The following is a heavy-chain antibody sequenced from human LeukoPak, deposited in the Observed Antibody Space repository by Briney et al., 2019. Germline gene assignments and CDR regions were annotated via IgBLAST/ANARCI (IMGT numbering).Heavy chain of an antibody. J-gene: IGHJ4*02. CDR1: GYTLTELS. V-gene: IGHV1-2*02. CDR2: INPNSGGT. Sequence: ASVRVSCKVSGYTLTELSIHWVRQAPGQGLEWMGWINPNSGGTNYAQKFQGRVTMTRDTSISTAYMELSRLRSDDTAVYYCARDFVDTAMGHDYWGQGTLVTVSS. D-gene: IGHD5-18*01. CDR3: ARDFVDTAMGHDY.